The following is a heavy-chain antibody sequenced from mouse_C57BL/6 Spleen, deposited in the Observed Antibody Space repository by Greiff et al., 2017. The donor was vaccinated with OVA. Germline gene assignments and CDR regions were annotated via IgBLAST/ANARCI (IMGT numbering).Heavy chain of an antibody. CDR2: IYPGDGDT. V-gene: IGHV1-82*01. CDR1: GYAFSSSW. J-gene: IGHJ2*01. D-gene: IGHD2-4*01. CDR3: ARRDYDDYFDY. Sequence: VQLQQSGPELVKPGASVKISCKASGYAFSSSWMNWVKQRPGKGLEWIGRIYPGDGDTNYNGKFKGKATLTADKSSSTAYMQLSSLTSEDSAVYFCARRDYDDYFDYWGQGTTLTVSS.